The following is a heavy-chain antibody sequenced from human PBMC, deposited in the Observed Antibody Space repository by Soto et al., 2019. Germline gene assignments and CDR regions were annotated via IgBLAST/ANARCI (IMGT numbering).Heavy chain of an antibody. D-gene: IGHD1-26*01. V-gene: IGHV3-48*02. Sequence: EVQLVESGGGLVQPGGSLRLSCAASGFTFSSYSMNWVRQAPGKGLEWVSYSSSSSSTIYYADSVKGRFTISRDNAKNSLYLQMNSLRDEDTAVYYCARDDGVGATLYYYYGMDVWGQGTTVTVSS. J-gene: IGHJ6*02. CDR1: GFTFSSYS. CDR3: ARDDGVGATLYYYYGMDV. CDR2: SSSSSSTI.